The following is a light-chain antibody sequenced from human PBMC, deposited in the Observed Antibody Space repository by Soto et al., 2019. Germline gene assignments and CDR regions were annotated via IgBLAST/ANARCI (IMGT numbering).Light chain of an antibody. V-gene: IGKV1-9*01. J-gene: IGKJ4*01. CDR1: QDIAIY. Sequence: DIQMTQSPSSLSASGGDRVAIACPASQDIAIYLAWYQQKPGEAPKLLIYAASTLYGGVPSRFSGSGSGTDFALTITSLQAEDFATYYCQQLRMYPSTFGGGTKVDIK. CDR2: AAS. CDR3: QQLRMYPST.